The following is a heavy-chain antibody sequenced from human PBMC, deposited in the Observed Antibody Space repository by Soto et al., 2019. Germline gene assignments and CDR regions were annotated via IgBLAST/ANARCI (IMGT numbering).Heavy chain of an antibody. V-gene: IGHV5-51*01. CDR2: LYPGDSDT. CDR3: ASQGGVYYEFWSGYYMAYYYYGMDV. CDR1: GYSLTSYW. J-gene: IGHJ6*02. D-gene: IGHD3-3*01. Sequence: GESLKIYCKGSGYSLTSYWIGWVRRMPGKGLEWLGVLYPGDSDTRYSPSFQGKVTISADNSISTAYLQWSSLKASDTAMSYCASQGGVYYEFWSGYYMAYYYYGMDVWGQGTTVTVSS.